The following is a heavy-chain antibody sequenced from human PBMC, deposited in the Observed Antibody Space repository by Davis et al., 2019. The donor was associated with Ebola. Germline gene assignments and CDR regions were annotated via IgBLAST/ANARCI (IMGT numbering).Heavy chain of an antibody. D-gene: IGHD2-2*01. Sequence: GESLKISCAASGFTFSSYAMLWVRQAPGKGLEYVSAISSFGRNTYYANSVKGRFSISRDNSKNTLYLQMSSLRAEDMAVYYCARAPRCSSTSCYPFYMDVWGKGTTVTV. J-gene: IGHJ6*03. CDR3: ARAPRCSSTSCYPFYMDV. CDR1: GFTFSSYA. V-gene: IGHV3-64*01. CDR2: ISSFGRNT.